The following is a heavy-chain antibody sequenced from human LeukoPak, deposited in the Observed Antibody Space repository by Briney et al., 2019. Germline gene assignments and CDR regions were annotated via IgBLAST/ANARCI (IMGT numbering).Heavy chain of an antibody. CDR1: GGSISSFH. D-gene: IGHD1-1*01. V-gene: IGHV4-59*08. J-gene: IGHJ3*01. CDR2: IDYSGNR. CDR3: ARHGNWFDAFVV. Sequence: SGTLSLTCTVSGGSISSFHWSWIRQPPGKGLEWVGYIDYSGNRNYNPSLKSRVTISVDTSKNQFSLKMSSMTAADTAVYYCARHGNWFDAFVVWGQGTVVTVSS.